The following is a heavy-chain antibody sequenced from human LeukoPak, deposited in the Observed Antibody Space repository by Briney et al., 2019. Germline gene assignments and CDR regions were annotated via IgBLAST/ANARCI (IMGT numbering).Heavy chain of an antibody. CDR2: IYSDGTT. V-gene: IGHV3-53*01. CDR3: ARDSGYIHDY. J-gene: IGHJ4*02. Sequence: PGGSLRLSCAASGFTVNTYHMSWVRQAPGKGLEWVSVIYSDGTTYYADSVKGRFTISRDTSKNTLYLQMNSLRAEDTAVYYCARDSGYIHDYWGQGTQVTVSS. D-gene: IGHD5-18*01. CDR1: GFTVNTYH.